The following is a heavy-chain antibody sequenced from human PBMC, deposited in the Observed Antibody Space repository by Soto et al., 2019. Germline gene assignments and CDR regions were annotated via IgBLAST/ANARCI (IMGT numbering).Heavy chain of an antibody. Sequence: SETLSLTCAVYGGSFSGYYWSWIRQPPGKGLEWIGEINHSGSTNYNPSLKSRVNISVDTSKNQFSLKLSSVTAADTAVYYCARAGLDIAAAGGDYWGQGTLVTVSS. J-gene: IGHJ4*02. CDR1: GGSFSGYY. D-gene: IGHD6-13*01. V-gene: IGHV4-34*01. CDR3: ARAGLDIAAAGGDY. CDR2: INHSGST.